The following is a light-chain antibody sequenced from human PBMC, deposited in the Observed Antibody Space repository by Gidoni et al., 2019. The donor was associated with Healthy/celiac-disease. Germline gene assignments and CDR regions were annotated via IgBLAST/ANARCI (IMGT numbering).Light chain of an antibody. J-gene: IGKJ1*01. CDR3: QQRSNWPSWT. Sequence: EMVLTQSPATLSLSPGERATRSCRASQSVSSYLAWYQQKPGQAPRLLIYDASNRATGIPARFSGSGSGTDFPLTISSLEPEDFAVYYCQQRSNWPSWTFGQXTKVEIK. V-gene: IGKV3-11*01. CDR2: DAS. CDR1: QSVSSY.